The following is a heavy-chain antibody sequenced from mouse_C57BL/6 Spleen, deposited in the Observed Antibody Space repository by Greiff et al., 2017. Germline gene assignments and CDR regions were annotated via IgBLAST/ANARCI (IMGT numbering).Heavy chain of an antibody. CDR2: INPNYGTT. D-gene: IGHD1-1*01. Sequence: VQLKESGPELVKPGASVKISCKASGYSFTDYNMNWVKQSNGKSLEWIGVINPNYGTTSYNQKFKGKATLTVDQSSSTAYMQLNSLTSEDSAVYYCARSEFYPEAWFAYWGQGTLVTVSA. CDR3: ARSEFYPEAWFAY. J-gene: IGHJ3*01. V-gene: IGHV1-39*01. CDR1: GYSFTDYN.